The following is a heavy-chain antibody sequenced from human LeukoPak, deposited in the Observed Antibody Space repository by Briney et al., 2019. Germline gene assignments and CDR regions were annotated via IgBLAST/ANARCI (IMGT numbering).Heavy chain of an antibody. J-gene: IGHJ3*02. Sequence: PGGSLRLSCAAYGLTVSSDYMTGVRQAPGKGLEWVSVIYTDGRTEYGDSAKGRFTIARDTYKNILYLQMNSLRVEDTAVYFCARGGHCSGGSCSPIGAFDIWGQGTLVTVSS. CDR3: ARGGHCSGGSCSPIGAFDI. CDR1: GLTVSSDY. V-gene: IGHV3-53*01. CDR2: IYTDGRT. D-gene: IGHD2-15*01.